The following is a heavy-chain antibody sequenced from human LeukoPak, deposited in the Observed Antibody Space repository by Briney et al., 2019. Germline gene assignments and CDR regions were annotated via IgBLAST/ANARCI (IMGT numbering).Heavy chain of an antibody. J-gene: IGHJ4*02. V-gene: IGHV3-43*02. CDR3: AKGHFGAGHY. CDR1: GFTFGDYT. D-gene: IGHD3-3*01. CDR2: ITGDGGTT. Sequence: GGSLRLSCAASGFTFGDYTMHWFRQTPGRGLQWVSLITGDGGTTSYAGSVKGRFTISRDNSKNSLYLHMNSLRNEDTALYYCAKGHFGAGHYWGQGTLVTVST.